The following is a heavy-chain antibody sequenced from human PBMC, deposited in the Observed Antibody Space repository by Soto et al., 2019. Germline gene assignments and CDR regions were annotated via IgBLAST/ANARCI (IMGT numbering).Heavy chain of an antibody. V-gene: IGHV1-46*01. CDR2: INPSGGST. J-gene: IGHJ6*02. CDR3: ARDNDFWIGYYIPYYYGMDV. Sequence: ASVKVSCKASGYTFTSYYMHWVRQAPGQGLEWMGIINPSGGSTSYAQKFQGRVTMTRDTSTSTVYMELSSLRSEDTAVYYCARDNDFWIGYYIPYYYGMDVCGQRTTVPVSS. D-gene: IGHD3-3*01. CDR1: GYTFTSYY.